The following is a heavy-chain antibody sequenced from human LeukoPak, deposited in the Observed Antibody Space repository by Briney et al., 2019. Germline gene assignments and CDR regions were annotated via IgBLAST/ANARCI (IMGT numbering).Heavy chain of an antibody. CDR3: ARVARGIAVWTFDY. CDR1: GFTFSSYS. Sequence: GGTLRLSCAVSGFTFSSYSMNWVRQAPGKGLEWVSSISSSSSYIYYADSVKGRFTISRDNAKNSLYLQMNSLRAEDTAVYYCARVARGIAVWTFDYWGQGTLVTVSS. D-gene: IGHD6-19*01. CDR2: ISSSSSYI. V-gene: IGHV3-21*01. J-gene: IGHJ4*02.